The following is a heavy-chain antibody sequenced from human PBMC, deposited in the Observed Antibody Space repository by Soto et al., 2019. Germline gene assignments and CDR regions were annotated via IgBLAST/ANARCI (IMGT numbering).Heavy chain of an antibody. Sequence: QLQLQESGPGLVKPSETLSLTCTVSGGSISSSSYYWGWIRQPPGKGLEWIGNIYHSGSTYYNPSLKSRVTISVDTSKNHFSLKLSSVTAADTAVYYCARHGPLSNNWNQLDYWGQGTLVTVSS. CDR1: GGSISSSSYY. CDR2: IYHSGST. D-gene: IGHD1-1*01. V-gene: IGHV4-39*01. CDR3: ARHGPLSNNWNQLDY. J-gene: IGHJ4*02.